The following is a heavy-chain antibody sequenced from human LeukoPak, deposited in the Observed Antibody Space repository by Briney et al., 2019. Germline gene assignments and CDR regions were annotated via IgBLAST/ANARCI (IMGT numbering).Heavy chain of an antibody. CDR1: GGTFSSYA. CDR3: ARDRPEADDYGDYRYYYYMDV. CDR2: IIPIFGTA. D-gene: IGHD4-17*01. Sequence: SVKVSCKASGGTFSSYAISWVRQAPGQGLEWMGGIIPIFGTANYARKFQGRVTITADESTSTAYMELSSLRSEDTAVYYCARDRPEADDYGDYRYYYYMDVWGKGTTVTISS. J-gene: IGHJ6*03. V-gene: IGHV1-69*13.